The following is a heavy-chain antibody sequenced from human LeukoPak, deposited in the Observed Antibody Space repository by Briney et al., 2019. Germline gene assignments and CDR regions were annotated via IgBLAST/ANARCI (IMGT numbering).Heavy chain of an antibody. J-gene: IGHJ4*02. CDR3: ASHSSSWYGFDY. D-gene: IGHD6-13*01. CDR2: IYSGGST. CDR1: GFTFDDYA. Sequence: GGSLRLSCAASGFTFDDYAMHWVRQAPGKGLEWVSVIYSGGSTYYADSVKGRFTISRDNSKNTLYLQMNSLRAEDTAVYYCASHSSSWYGFDYWGQGTLVTVSS. V-gene: IGHV3-53*01.